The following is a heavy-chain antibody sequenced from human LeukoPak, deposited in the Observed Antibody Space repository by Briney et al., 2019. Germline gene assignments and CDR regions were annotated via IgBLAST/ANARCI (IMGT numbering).Heavy chain of an antibody. J-gene: IGHJ6*03. CDR3: ARGSGAATSYYYYYYMDV. CDR1: GGTFSSYA. CDR2: IIPIFGTA. V-gene: IGHV1-69*05. D-gene: IGHD2-15*01. Sequence: SVKVSCKASGGTFSSYAISWVRQAPGQGLEWMGGIIPIFGTANYAQKFQGRVTITTDESTSTAYMELSSLRSEDTAVYYCARGSGAATSYYYYYYMDVWGKGTTVTVSS.